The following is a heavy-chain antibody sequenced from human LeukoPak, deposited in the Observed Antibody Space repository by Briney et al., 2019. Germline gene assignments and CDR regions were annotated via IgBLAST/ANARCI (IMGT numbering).Heavy chain of an antibody. J-gene: IGHJ6*02. CDR3: ASYHYYYMAV. CDR2: INSNGSST. Sequence: PGGSLRLSCAASGFTFSSYCMHWVRQAPGKGLVWVSRINSNGSSTNYADSVKGRFTISRDNAKNTLYLQMNSLRAEDTAVYYCASYHYYYMAVWGQGTTVTVSS. V-gene: IGHV3-74*01. CDR1: GFTFSSYC.